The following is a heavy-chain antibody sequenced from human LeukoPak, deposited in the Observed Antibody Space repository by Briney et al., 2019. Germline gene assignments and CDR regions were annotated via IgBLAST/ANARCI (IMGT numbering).Heavy chain of an antibody. Sequence: SETLSLTCAVYGGSFSGYYWSWIRQHQGKGLEWIGCIYYSGSTYYNPSLKSRVTISVDTSKNQFSLKLSSVTAADTAVYYCARDYTVVVPDYYYYYGMDVWGQGTTVTVSS. J-gene: IGHJ6*02. CDR3: ARDYTVVVPDYYYYYGMDV. CDR1: GGSFSGYY. D-gene: IGHD2-2*01. V-gene: IGHV4-31*11. CDR2: IYYSGST.